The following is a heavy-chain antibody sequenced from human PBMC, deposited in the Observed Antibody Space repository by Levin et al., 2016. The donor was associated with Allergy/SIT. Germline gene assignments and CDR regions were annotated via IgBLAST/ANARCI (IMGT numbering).Heavy chain of an antibody. D-gene: IGHD6-19*01. CDR3: ATHHNSAAHYYYMDV. J-gene: IGHJ6*03. CDR2: FDPEDGET. Sequence: WVRQAPGQGLEWMGGFDPEDGETIYAQKFQGRVTMTEDTSTDTAYMELSSLRSEDTAVYYCATHHNSAAHYYYMDVWGKGTTVTVSS. V-gene: IGHV1-24*01.